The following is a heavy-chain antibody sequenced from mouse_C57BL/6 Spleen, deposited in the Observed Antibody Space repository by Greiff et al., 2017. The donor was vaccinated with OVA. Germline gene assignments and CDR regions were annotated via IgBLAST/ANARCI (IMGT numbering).Heavy chain of an antibody. Sequence: LQESGPGLVAPSQSLSITCTVSGFSLTSYGVDWVRQSPGKGLEWLGVIWGVGSTNYNSALKSRLSISKDNSKSQVFLKMNSLQTDDTAMYYCASDLHGDQGAYWGQGTLVTVSA. J-gene: IGHJ3*01. V-gene: IGHV2-6*01. CDR2: IWGVGST. CDR3: ASDLHGDQGAY. CDR1: GFSLTSYG. D-gene: IGHD1-2*01.